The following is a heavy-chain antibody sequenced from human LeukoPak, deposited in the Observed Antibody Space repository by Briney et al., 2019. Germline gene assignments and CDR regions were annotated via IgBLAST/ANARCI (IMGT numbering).Heavy chain of an antibody. CDR1: GGTFSSYA. D-gene: IGHD2-2*01. Sequence: ASVKVSCKASGGTFSSYAISWVRQAPGQGLEWMGGIIPIFGTANYAQKFQGRVTITADESTSTAYMELSSLRSEDTAVYYCARVPVDCSSTTCYRYYYYYMDVWGKGTTVTISS. CDR2: IIPIFGTA. CDR3: ARVPVDCSSTTCYRYYYYYMDV. V-gene: IGHV1-69*13. J-gene: IGHJ6*03.